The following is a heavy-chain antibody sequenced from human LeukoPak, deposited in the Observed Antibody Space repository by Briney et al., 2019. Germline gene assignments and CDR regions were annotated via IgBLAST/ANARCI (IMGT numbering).Heavy chain of an antibody. V-gene: IGHV3-48*03. J-gene: IGHJ4*02. CDR2: ISSSGSTI. CDR1: GFTFSSYE. D-gene: IGHD2-15*01. CDR3: ARDREVVAATPVDY. Sequence: GGSLRLSCAASGFTFSSYEMNWVRQAPGKGLEWVSYISSSGSTIYYADSVKGRFTISRDNAKNSLYLQMNSLRAEDTAVYYCARDREVVAATPVDYWGQGTLVTVSS.